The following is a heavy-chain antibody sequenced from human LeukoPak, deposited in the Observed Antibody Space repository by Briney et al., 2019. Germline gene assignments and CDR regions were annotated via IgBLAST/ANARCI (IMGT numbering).Heavy chain of an antibody. CDR1: GLTFSSYE. Sequence: GGSLRLSFAASGLTFSSYEMNWVRRAPGKGLEWVSYISSSGTTIYYADSVKGRFTISRDNAKNSLYLQMNSLRAEDTAVYYCARDLAAGHFDYWGQGALVTVSS. D-gene: IGHD6-13*01. CDR2: ISSSGTTI. J-gene: IGHJ4*02. V-gene: IGHV3-48*03. CDR3: ARDLAAGHFDY.